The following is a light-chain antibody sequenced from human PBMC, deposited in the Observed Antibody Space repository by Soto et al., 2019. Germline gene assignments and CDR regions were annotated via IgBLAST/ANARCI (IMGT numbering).Light chain of an antibody. Sequence: AIPMTQSPSSLSASVGDRVTITCRASQGIRNDLGWYQQKPGKAPKILMYTTSTLQSGVPSRFSGSGSGTYFTLTISSLQPEDFATYYCLQDYSFPLTFGQGTKLEMK. CDR3: LQDYSFPLT. V-gene: IGKV1-6*01. CDR2: TTS. J-gene: IGKJ2*01. CDR1: QGIRND.